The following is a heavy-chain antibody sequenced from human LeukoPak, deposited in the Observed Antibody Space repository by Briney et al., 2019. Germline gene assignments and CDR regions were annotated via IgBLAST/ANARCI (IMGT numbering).Heavy chain of an antibody. Sequence: PSETLSLTCAVYGGSFSGYYWSWIRQPPGKGLEWIGEINHSGSTNYNPSLKSRVTIPVDTSKNQFSLKLSSVTAADTAVYYCAMRSTVGRMGYWGQGTLVTVSS. D-gene: IGHD4-23*01. CDR2: INHSGST. CDR1: GGSFSGYY. CDR3: AMRSTVGRMGY. V-gene: IGHV4-34*01. J-gene: IGHJ4*02.